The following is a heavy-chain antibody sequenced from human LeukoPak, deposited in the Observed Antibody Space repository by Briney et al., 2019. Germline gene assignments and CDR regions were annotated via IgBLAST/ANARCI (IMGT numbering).Heavy chain of an antibody. CDR1: GFTFSSYA. D-gene: IGHD3-10*01. CDR2: IGGSGVDT. V-gene: IGHV3-23*01. CDR3: TRGTSRSGNYNFDS. Sequence: QPGGSLRLSCAASGFTFSSYAMRWVRQAPGKGLEWVSAIGGSGVDTYYADSVKGRFTISRDNSKNTLYLQMNSLRAEDTAVYYCTRGTSRSGNYNFDSWGQGTLVTVSS. J-gene: IGHJ5*01.